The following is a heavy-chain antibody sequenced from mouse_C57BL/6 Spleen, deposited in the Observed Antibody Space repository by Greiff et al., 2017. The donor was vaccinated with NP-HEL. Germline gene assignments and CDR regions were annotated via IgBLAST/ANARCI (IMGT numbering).Heavy chain of an antibody. CDR3: ARSRGRWYFDV. D-gene: IGHD3-3*01. Sequence: EVQLQQSGPELVKPGASVKISCKASGYTFTDYYMNWVKQSHGKSLEWIGDINPNNGGTSYNQKFKGKATLTVDKSSSTAYMELRSLTSEDSAVYYCARSRGRWYFDVWGTGTTVTVSS. V-gene: IGHV1-26*01. CDR2: INPNNGGT. CDR1: GYTFTDYY. J-gene: IGHJ1*03.